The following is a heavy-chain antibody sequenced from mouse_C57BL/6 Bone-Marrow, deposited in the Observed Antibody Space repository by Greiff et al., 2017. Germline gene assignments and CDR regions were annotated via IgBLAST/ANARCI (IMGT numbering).Heavy chain of an antibody. CDR2: IDPSDSYT. Sequence: QVQLQLPGAELVMPGASVKLSCKASGYTFTSYWMHWVKQRPGQGLEWIGEIDPSDSYTNYNQKFKGKSTLTVDKSSSTAYMQLSSLTSEDSAVYYCARKTAQATFFAYWGQGTLVTVSA. CDR1: GYTFTSYW. D-gene: IGHD3-2*02. J-gene: IGHJ3*01. CDR3: ARKTAQATFFAY. V-gene: IGHV1-69*01.